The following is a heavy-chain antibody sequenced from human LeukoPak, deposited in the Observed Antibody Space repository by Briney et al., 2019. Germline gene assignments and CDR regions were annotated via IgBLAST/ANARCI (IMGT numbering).Heavy chain of an antibody. J-gene: IGHJ6*04. Sequence: SETLSLTCTVSGGSISSGGYYWSWIRQHPGKGLEWIGYIYCSGSTYYNPSLKSRVTISVDTSKNQFSLKLSSVTAADTAVYYCARGCSSTSCHYYYGMDVWGKGTTVTVSS. CDR3: ARGCSSTSCHYYYGMDV. CDR1: GGSISSGGYY. D-gene: IGHD2-2*01. CDR2: IYCSGST. V-gene: IGHV4-31*03.